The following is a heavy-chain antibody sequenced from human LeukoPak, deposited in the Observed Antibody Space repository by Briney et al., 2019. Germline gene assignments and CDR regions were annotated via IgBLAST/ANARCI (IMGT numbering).Heavy chain of an antibody. V-gene: IGHV4-59*01. J-gene: IGHJ4*02. CDR1: GGSISSYY. D-gene: IGHD1-26*01. CDR3: ARAQFLRGAEYYFDY. Sequence: SETLSLTCAVYGGSISSYYWSWIRQPPGKGLEWIGYIYYSGSTNYNPSLKSRVTISVDTSKNQFSLKLSSVTAADTAVYYCARAQFLRGAEYYFDYWGQGTLVTVSS. CDR2: IYYSGST.